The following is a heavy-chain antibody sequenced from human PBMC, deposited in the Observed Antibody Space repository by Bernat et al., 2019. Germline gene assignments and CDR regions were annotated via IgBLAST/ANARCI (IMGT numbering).Heavy chain of an antibody. CDR2: ISGNGGST. CDR3: AKAQSHCSGGSCYWSGFDY. Sequence: EVQLLESGGGLVQPGGSLRLSCAASGFTFSSYAMSWVRQAPGKGLEWVSAISGNGGSTYYADSVKGRFTISRDNSKNTLYLQMNSLRAEDTAVYYCAKAQSHCSGGSCYWSGFDYWGQGTLVTVSS. D-gene: IGHD2-15*01. CDR1: GFTFSSYA. J-gene: IGHJ4*02. V-gene: IGHV3-23*01.